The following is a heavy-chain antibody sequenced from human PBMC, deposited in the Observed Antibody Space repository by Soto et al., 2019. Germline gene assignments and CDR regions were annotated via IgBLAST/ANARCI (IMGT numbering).Heavy chain of an antibody. CDR2: FDPEDGET. V-gene: IGHV1-24*01. CDR3: ATDIRTEAATLYYYGMDV. J-gene: IGHJ6*02. Sequence: ASVKVSCKVSGYTLTELSMHWVRQAPGKGLEWMGGFDPEDGETIYAQKFQGRVTMTEDTSTDTAYMELSSLRSEDTAVYYCATDIRTEAATLYYYGMDVWGQGTTVTVSS. CDR1: GYTLTELS. D-gene: IGHD6-25*01.